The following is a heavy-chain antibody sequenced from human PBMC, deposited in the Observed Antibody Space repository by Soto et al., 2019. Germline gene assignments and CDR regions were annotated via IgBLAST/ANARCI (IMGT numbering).Heavy chain of an antibody. Sequence: QVQLVESGGGVVQPGRSLRLSCAASGFTFRSYDMHWVRQAPGKGLEWVAVISYDGSNKYYAYSVKGRFTISRDNSKNTLYLQMNSLRAEDTAVYYCAKTIRYSTRVGPNYHYYGMDVWGQGTTVTVSS. CDR1: GFTFRSYD. V-gene: IGHV3-30*18. D-gene: IGHD2-2*01. CDR2: ISYDGSNK. CDR3: AKTIRYSTRVGPNYHYYGMDV. J-gene: IGHJ6*02.